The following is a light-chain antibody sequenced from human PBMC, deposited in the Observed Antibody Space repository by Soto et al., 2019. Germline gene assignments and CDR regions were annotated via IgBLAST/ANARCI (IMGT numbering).Light chain of an antibody. Sequence: EIVMTQSPATLSVSPGERATLSCRASQSVGSNVAWYQQKPGQAPRILIYGASTRATGISARFSGSGSGTEFTLTISSLQSEDFAVYYCQQYDSSWTFGQGTKVDIK. J-gene: IGKJ1*01. CDR1: QSVGSN. CDR2: GAS. V-gene: IGKV3-15*01. CDR3: QQYDSSWT.